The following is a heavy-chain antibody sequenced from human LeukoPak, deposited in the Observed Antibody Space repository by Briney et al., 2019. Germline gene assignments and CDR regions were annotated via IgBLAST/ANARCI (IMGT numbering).Heavy chain of an antibody. J-gene: IGHJ4*02. V-gene: IGHV3-23*01. CDR2: ISGSGGST. CDR1: GFTFSSYA. Sequence: AGGSLRLSCAASGFTFSSYAMSWVRQAPGKGLEWVSAISGSGGSTYYADSVKGRFTISRDNSKNTLYPQMNSLRAEDTAVYYCAKSLEWLVTRGGDYWGQGTLVTVSS. D-gene: IGHD6-19*01. CDR3: AKSLEWLVTRGGDY.